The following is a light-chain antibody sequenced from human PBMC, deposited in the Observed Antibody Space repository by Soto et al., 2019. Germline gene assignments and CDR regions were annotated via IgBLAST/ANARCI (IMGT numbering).Light chain of an antibody. CDR2: GAS. Sequence: EIVMTQSPATLSLSPGERATLSCRASQSVSSSYLSWYQQKPGQAPRLLIYGASTRATGIPARFSGSGSGTDFTLTINSLQPEDFAVYYCQQDYNLPRTF. CDR1: QSVSSSY. J-gene: IGKJ1*01. CDR3: QQDYNLPRT. V-gene: IGKV3D-7*01.